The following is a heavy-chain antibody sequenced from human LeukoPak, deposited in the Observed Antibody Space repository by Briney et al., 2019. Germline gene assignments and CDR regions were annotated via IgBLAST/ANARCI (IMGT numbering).Heavy chain of an antibody. D-gene: IGHD3-10*01. CDR2: IYSGGST. V-gene: IGHV3-66*02. J-gene: IGHJ3*02. Sequence: PGGSLRLSCAAPGFTVSSNYMSWVRQAPGKGLEWVSVIYSGGSTYYADSVKGRFTISRDNSKNTLYLQMNSLRAEDTAVYYCARGTDSLWFGELSCCAFDIWGQGTMVTVSS. CDR1: GFTVSSNY. CDR3: ARGTDSLWFGELSCCAFDI.